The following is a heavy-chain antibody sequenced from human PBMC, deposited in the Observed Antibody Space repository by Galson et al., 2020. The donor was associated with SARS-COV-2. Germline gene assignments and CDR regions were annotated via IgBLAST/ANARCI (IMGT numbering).Heavy chain of an antibody. Sequence: NSGGSLRLSCAASGFTFSDYYMSWIRQAPGKGLEWVSYISSSGSTIYYADSVKGRFTISRDNAKNSLYLQMNSLRAEDTAVYYCARETKGNVDIVATIPRGGSDAFDIWGQGTMVTVSS. CDR3: ARETKGNVDIVATIPRGGSDAFDI. CDR2: ISSSGSTI. J-gene: IGHJ3*02. CDR1: GFTFSDYY. V-gene: IGHV3-11*01. D-gene: IGHD5-12*01.